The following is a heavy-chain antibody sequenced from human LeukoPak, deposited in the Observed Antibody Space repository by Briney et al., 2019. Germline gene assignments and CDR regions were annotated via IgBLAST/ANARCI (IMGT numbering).Heavy chain of an antibody. CDR1: GFTFSSYA. CDR2: ISGSGGST. CDR3: AKGQSSGWGYFDY. Sequence: GGSLRLSCAASGFTFSSYAMSWVRQAPGKGLEWVSAISGSGGSTYYTDSVKGRFTISRDNSKNTLYLQMNSLRAEDTAVYYCAKGQSSGWGYFDYWGQVTLVTVSS. V-gene: IGHV3-23*01. J-gene: IGHJ4*02. D-gene: IGHD6-19*01.